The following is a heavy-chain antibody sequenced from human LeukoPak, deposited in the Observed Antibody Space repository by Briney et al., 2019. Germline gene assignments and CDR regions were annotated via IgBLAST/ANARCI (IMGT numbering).Heavy chain of an antibody. D-gene: IGHD6-13*01. CDR1: GFTFSSYG. CDR2: ITGSGDST. CDR3: ARGGPAAGRFDY. Sequence: GGSLRLSCAASGFTFSSYGMSWVRQAPGKGLEWVSAITGSGDSTYYADSVKGRFTISRDNSKNTLYLQMNSLRAEDTAVYYCARGGPAAGRFDYWGQGTLVTVSS. J-gene: IGHJ4*02. V-gene: IGHV3-23*01.